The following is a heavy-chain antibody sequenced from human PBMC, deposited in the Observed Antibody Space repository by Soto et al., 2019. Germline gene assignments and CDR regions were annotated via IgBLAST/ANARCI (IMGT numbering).Heavy chain of an antibody. V-gene: IGHV4-34*01. Sequence: QVQLQQWGAGLLKSSETLSLTCAVSGGSFSDYYWSWIRQSPGTGLEWIGEINQCENTNYNPSLTSRVSISIDSSETHYFLKLRNLTAVAAAVYSCASPPPAPGYCICCVCGRTTTFASWGQGTVVTVSS. CDR3: ASPPPAPGYCICCVCGRTTTFAS. D-gene: IGHD2-8*02. J-gene: IGHJ3*01. CDR2: INQCENT. CDR1: GGSFSDYY.